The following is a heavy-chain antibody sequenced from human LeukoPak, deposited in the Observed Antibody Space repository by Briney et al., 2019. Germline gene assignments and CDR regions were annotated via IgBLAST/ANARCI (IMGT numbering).Heavy chain of an antibody. J-gene: IGHJ3*02. V-gene: IGHV4-4*07. Sequence: SETLSLTCTVSGGSISSYYWSWIRQPAGKGLEWIGRIYTSGSTNYNPSLKSRVTMSVDTSKNQFSLKLSSVTAADTAVYYCARGGYFDWFRAPDDAFDIWGQGTMFTVSS. CDR3: ARGGYFDWFRAPDDAFDI. CDR1: GGSISSYY. D-gene: IGHD3-9*01. CDR2: IYTSGST.